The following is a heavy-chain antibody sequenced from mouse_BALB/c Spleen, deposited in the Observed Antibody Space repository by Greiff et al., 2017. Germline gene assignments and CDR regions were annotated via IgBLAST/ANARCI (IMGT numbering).Heavy chain of an antibody. CDR3: ARIDYYGSSWYFDV. V-gene: IGHV1-82*01. CDR2: IYPGDGDT. D-gene: IGHD1-1*01. Sequence: VQLQQSGPELVKPGASVKISCKASGYAFSSSWMNWVKQRPGQGLEWIGRIYPGDGDTNYNGKFKGKATLTADKSSSTAYMQLSSLTSVDSAVYFCARIDYYGSSWYFDVWGAGTTVTVSS. CDR1: GYAFSSSW. J-gene: IGHJ1*01.